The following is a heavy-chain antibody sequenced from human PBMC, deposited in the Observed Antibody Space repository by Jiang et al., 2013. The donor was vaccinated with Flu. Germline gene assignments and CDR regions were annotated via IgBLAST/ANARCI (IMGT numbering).Heavy chain of an antibody. J-gene: IGHJ4*02. Sequence: VQLLESGGGLVQPGGSLRLSCAASGFTFSSHAMSWVRQAPGKGLEWVSFISDSGGSTYYTDSVKGRFTISRDNSENTLYLQMNSLRAEDTAVYYCVKDIIGVGTTRGYYWGQGTLVTVSS. D-gene: IGHD1-26*01. CDR2: ISDSGGST. V-gene: IGHV3-23*01. CDR1: GFTFSSHA. CDR3: VKDIIGVGTTRGYY.